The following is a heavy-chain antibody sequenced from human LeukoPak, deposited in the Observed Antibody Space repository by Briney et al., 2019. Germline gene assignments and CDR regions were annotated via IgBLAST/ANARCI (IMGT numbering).Heavy chain of an antibody. Sequence: GASVKVSCKASGGALSSSGMSWRRRAPGQGFDWMGGTILIFRIADDAQQFQGRVTITTDESTSTAYIVLSRLKSEDTAVYYCARECHKRARRPSLYYYYSYMDVWGKGTTVTGSS. CDR1: GGALSSSG. J-gene: IGHJ6*03. V-gene: IGHV1-69*05. CDR2: TILIFRIA. D-gene: IGHD6-6*01. CDR3: ARECHKRARRPSLYYYYSYMDV.